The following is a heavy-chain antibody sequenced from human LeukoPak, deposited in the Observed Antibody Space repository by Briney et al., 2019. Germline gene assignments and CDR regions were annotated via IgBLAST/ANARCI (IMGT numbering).Heavy chain of an antibody. V-gene: IGHV3-7*01. CDR1: GFSFSTYW. CDR3: ASSKVWESYRYFDY. J-gene: IGHJ4*02. Sequence: GGSLRLYCAASGFSFSTYWMSWVRQVPGKGLEWVANIKPDGGQKDYVDSVKDRFTISRDNAKNSVFLQMNNLRVEDTAVYYRASSKVWESYRYFDYWGQGSLVTVS. CDR2: IKPDGGQK. D-gene: IGHD3-16*02.